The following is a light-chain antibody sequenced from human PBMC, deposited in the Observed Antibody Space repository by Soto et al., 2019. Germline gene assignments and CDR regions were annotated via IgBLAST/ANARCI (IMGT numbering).Light chain of an antibody. CDR3: CSFAGSPWV. J-gene: IGLJ3*02. CDR1: GSDVGSYNL. CDR2: QAT. Sequence: QPVLTQPASVSGSPGQSITISCSGTGSDVGSYNLVSWYKHHPGKAPKLIIYQATKRPSGVSNRFSGSKSGNTASLTISGLQSADEADYYCCSFAGSPWVFGGGTKVTVL. V-gene: IGLV2-23*01.